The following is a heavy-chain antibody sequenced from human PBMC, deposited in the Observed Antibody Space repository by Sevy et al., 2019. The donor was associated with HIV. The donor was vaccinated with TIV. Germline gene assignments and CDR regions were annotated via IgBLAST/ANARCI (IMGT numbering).Heavy chain of an antibody. D-gene: IGHD1-1*01. CDR1: GFTLNRYS. V-gene: IGHV3-30-3*01. CDR2: ISFDATNK. J-gene: IGHJ1*01. CDR3: ALERLSSDVAEYFQN. Sequence: GGSLRLSCTASGFTLNRYSMHWVRQAPGKGLEWVATISFDATNKHYPDSVKGRFTTSRDNFQNSLFLQMDSLRPEDTAVYYWALERLSSDVAEYFQNWGQGTLVTVSS.